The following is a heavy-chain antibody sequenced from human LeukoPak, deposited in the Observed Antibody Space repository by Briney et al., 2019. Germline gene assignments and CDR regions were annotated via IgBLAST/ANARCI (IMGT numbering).Heavy chain of an antibody. V-gene: IGHV4-34*01. CDR1: GGSFSGYY. CDR2: INHSGST. D-gene: IGHD6-6*01. CDR3: ARGAGSLFDY. J-gene: IGHJ4*02. Sequence: KPSETLSLTCAVYGGSFSGYYWSWIRQPPGKGLEWIGEINHSGSTNYNPSLKSRVTISVDTSKNQFSLKLSSVNAADTAVYYCARGAGSLFDYWGQGTLVTVSS.